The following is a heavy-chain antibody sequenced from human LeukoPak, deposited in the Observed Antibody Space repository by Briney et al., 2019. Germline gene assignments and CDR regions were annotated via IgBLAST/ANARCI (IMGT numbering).Heavy chain of an antibody. J-gene: IGHJ4*02. Sequence: GGSLRLSCAASGFIFSRYGMHWVRQAPGKGLEWVAVISFDGKVQYYAGSVKGRFTISRDNSKNTLYLQMNSLRAEDTAVYYCSKEVEMVAATGNDYWGQGTLVTVSS. V-gene: IGHV3-30*18. D-gene: IGHD2-15*01. CDR3: SKEVEMVAATGNDY. CDR2: ISFDGKVQ. CDR1: GFIFSRYG.